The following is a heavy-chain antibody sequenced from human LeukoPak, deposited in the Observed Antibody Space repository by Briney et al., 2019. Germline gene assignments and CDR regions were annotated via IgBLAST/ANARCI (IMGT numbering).Heavy chain of an antibody. J-gene: IGHJ4*02. CDR1: GGSFSGYF. Sequence: ASETLSLTCAVYGGSFSGYFWSWIRQPPGKGLEWIGEINHSGSTNYNPSLKSRVTISVDTSKNQFSLRLRSVTAADTAVHYCARVTGYMIEDYFDYWGQGTLVTVSS. D-gene: IGHD3-22*01. CDR3: ARVTGYMIEDYFDY. V-gene: IGHV4-34*01. CDR2: INHSGST.